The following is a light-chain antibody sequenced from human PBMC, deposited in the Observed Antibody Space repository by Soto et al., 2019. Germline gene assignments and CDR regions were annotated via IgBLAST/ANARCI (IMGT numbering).Light chain of an antibody. CDR2: RAS. CDR3: HQYNSWPRGT. Sequence: EIMLTQSPATLSLSPGERATLSCRASQSVGSSLAWYQQQPGQAPRLLIFRASDRPTAIPDRFSGSGFGTDFTLTISSLQSEDSAVYYCHQYNSWPRGTFGPGTKVEIK. V-gene: IGKV3-11*01. J-gene: IGKJ3*01. CDR1: QSVGSS.